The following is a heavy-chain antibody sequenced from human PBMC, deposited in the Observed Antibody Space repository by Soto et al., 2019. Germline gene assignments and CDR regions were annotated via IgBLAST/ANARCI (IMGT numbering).Heavy chain of an antibody. D-gene: IGHD1-7*01. CDR3: AKGTTSPGTAYYYYYYGMDV. J-gene: IGHJ6*02. V-gene: IGHV3-23*01. CDR1: GLTFSSYA. Sequence: PGGSLRLSCAASGLTFSSYAMSWVLQAPGKGLEWVSAISGSGGITYYADSVKGRFTISRDNSKNTLYLQMNSLRAEDTAVYHSAKGTTSPGTAYYYYYYGMDVWAQGTTVTVSS. CDR2: ISGSGGIT.